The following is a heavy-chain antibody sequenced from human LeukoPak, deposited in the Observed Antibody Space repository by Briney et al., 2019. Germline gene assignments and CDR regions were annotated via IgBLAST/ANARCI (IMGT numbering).Heavy chain of an antibody. CDR2: ISGSGGST. CDR3: AKVLFSVAAAHFDY. Sequence: SGGSLRLSCAASGCTFSSYAMSWVRQAPGKGLEWVSAISGSGGSTYYADSVKGRFTISRDNSKNTLYLQMNSLRAEDTAVYYCAKVLFSVAAAHFDYWGREPWSPSPQ. V-gene: IGHV3-23*01. J-gene: IGHJ4*02. D-gene: IGHD6-13*01. CDR1: GCTFSSYA.